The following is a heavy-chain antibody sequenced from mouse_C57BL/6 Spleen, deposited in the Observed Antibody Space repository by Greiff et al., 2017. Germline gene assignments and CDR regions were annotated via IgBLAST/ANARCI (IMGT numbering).Heavy chain of an antibody. CDR2: ISGGGGNT. D-gene: IGHD2-4*01. CDR3: ARRRFDYDVFYWYFDV. Sequence: EVQLVESGGGLVKPGGSLKLSCAASGFTFSSYTMSWVRQTPEKRLEWVATISGGGGNTYYPDSVKGRFTISRDNAKNTLYRQMSSLRSEDTALYYCARRRFDYDVFYWYFDVWGTGTTVTVSS. CDR1: GFTFSSYT. V-gene: IGHV5-9*01. J-gene: IGHJ1*03.